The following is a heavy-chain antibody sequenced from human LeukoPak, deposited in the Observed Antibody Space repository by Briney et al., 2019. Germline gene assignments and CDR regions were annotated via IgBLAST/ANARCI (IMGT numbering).Heavy chain of an antibody. CDR3: ARAPTTATTDGY. V-gene: IGHV1-2*02. CDR2: INPNSGAT. D-gene: IGHD4-17*01. Sequence: ASVKVSCKASGYTFTDYYMDWVRQAPGQGLEWMGWINPNSGATNYAQKFQGRVTMTRNTSIRTAYMELSRLRSDDTAVYYCARAPTTATTDGYWGQGTLVTVSS. J-gene: IGHJ4*02. CDR1: GYTFTDYY.